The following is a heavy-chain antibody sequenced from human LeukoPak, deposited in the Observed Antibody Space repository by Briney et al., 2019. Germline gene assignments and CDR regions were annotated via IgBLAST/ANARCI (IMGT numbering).Heavy chain of an antibody. CDR1: GFTFSSYA. J-gene: IGHJ3*02. V-gene: IGHV3-23*01. D-gene: IGHD4-17*01. Sequence: GGSLRLSCAASGFTFSSYAMSWVRQAPGKGLEWVSAISGSGGSTYYADSVKGRFTISRDNSKNTLYLRMNSLRAEDTAVYYCAKDLVYDYGDYGRAFDIWGQGTMVTVSS. CDR3: AKDLVYDYGDYGRAFDI. CDR2: ISGSGGST.